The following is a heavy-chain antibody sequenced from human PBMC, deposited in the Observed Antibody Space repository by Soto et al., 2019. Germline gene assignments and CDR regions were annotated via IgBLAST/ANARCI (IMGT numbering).Heavy chain of an antibody. CDR1: GGSMTSRDQY. D-gene: IGHD1-1*01. CDR2: INHRGSL. CDR3: ASERSQRQGRNMYG. J-gene: IGHJ6*03. V-gene: IGHV4-31*03. Sequence: SETLSLTCTVTGGSMTSRDQYWTWIRHRPGEGLEWFGYINHRGSLYYNPSLKSRVSMSVDTSKNQFSLNLSSVTAADTAVYYLASERSQRQGRNMYGCGKGTTVIVSS.